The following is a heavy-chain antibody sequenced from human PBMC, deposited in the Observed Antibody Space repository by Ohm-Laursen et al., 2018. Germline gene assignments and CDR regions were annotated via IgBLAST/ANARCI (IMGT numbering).Heavy chain of an antibody. CDR1: GFTFSDYY. CDR2: ISSSGSTI. Sequence: GSLRLSCAASGFTFSDYYMSWIRQAPGKGLEWVSYISSSGSTIYYADSVKGRFTISRDNAKNSLYLQMNSLRAEDTAVYYCASQGVVGAQLYYFDYWGQGTLVTVSS. CDR3: ASQGVVGAQLYYFDY. V-gene: IGHV3-11*01. J-gene: IGHJ4*02. D-gene: IGHD1-26*01.